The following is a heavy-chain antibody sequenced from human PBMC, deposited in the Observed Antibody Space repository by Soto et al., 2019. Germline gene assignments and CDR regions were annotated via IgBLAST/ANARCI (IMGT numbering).Heavy chain of an antibody. CDR1: DGSMRNFY. Sequence: HSETLALTCTASDGSMRNFYGSWIRQPPGKGLEWIGYISSSGNTNYNPSLKSRVSISVDTSKNQFSLNLTSVTAADTAVYYCARAPMVLTRSYFESWGQGTPVTVSS. D-gene: IGHD3-22*01. CDR2: ISSSGNT. V-gene: IGHV4-59*01. J-gene: IGHJ4*02. CDR3: ARAPMVLTRSYFES.